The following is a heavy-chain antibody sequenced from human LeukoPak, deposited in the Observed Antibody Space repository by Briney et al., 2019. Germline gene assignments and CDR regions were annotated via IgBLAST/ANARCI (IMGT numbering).Heavy chain of an antibody. CDR1: GFTFRDYA. CDR3: AKPGRYYYHYMDV. Sequence: GGSLRLSCAGSGFTFRDYAMSWVRQAPGKGLEWVSDISGSGNITAYADSVKGRFTISRDNSKNTVYLQMNSLRAEDTAVYYCAKPGRYYYHYMDVWGKGATVTVSS. CDR2: ISGSGNIT. V-gene: IGHV3-23*01. J-gene: IGHJ6*03.